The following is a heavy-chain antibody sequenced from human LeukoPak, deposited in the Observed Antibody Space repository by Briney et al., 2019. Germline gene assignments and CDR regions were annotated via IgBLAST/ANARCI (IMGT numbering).Heavy chain of an antibody. J-gene: IGHJ4*02. Sequence: SQTLSLTCAVSGGFISSGDYSWSWIRHPPVEGLEWIGFTYNSGNTYYNPSLKSRGTLTHEPAQTQLSLNLCSLTAPHTAVYYCSRTAYYSSDFSGFDYWGQGTLVTVSS. CDR1: GGFISSGDYS. CDR2: TYNSGNT. D-gene: IGHD3-22*01. V-gene: IGHV4-30-4*07. CDR3: SRTAYYSSDFSGFDY.